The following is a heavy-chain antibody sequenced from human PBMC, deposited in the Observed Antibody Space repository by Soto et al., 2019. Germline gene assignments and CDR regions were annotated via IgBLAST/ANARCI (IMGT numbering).Heavy chain of an antibody. CDR1: GDSFSSSFYY. CDR3: ARVFDY. CDR2: SRYSGST. J-gene: IGHJ4*02. V-gene: IGHV4-39*01. Sequence: QLQLQESGPGLVKPSETLSLTCAVSGDSFSSSFYYWGWIRQPPGKGLEWIGSSRYSGSTYYNPSLQSRVTISVDTSKNQFSLKLNSVTAADTAVYYCARVFDYWGQGIVVTVSS.